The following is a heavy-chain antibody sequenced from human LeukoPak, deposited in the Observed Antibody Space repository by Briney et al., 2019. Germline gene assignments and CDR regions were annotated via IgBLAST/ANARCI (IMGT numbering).Heavy chain of an antibody. CDR3: ARLGYSYGSDWYFDF. V-gene: IGHV4-38-2*01. Sequence: SETLSLTCAVSGYSISSGYYWGWIRQPPGEGLEWIGSIYHSGSTYYNPSLKSRVTISADTSKNQFSLKLSSVTAADTAVYYCARLGYSYGSDWYFDFWGRGTLVTVSS. CDR1: GYSISSGYY. J-gene: IGHJ2*01. D-gene: IGHD5-18*01. CDR2: IYHSGST.